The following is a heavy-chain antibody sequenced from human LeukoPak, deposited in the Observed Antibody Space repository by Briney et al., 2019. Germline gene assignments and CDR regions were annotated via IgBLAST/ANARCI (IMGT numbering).Heavy chain of an antibody. J-gene: IGHJ4*02. CDR1: GFIFSSYA. V-gene: IGHV3-23*01. CDR3: AKAARSTFREAGIDY. Sequence: GGSLRLSCAASGFIFSSYAMSWVRQAPGKGLEWVSGISGSGGSTYYADSVKGRFTISRDNSKNTLHLQMSSLRAEDTAVYYCAKAARSTFREAGIDYWGQGTLVTVSS. D-gene: IGHD3-10*01. CDR2: ISGSGGST.